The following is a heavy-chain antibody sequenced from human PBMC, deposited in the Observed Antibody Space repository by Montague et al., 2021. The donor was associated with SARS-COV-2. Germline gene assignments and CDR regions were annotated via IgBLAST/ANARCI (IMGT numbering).Heavy chain of an antibody. CDR2: IYYSGST. V-gene: IGHV4-39*07. CDR3: AGKSITMVQGVIMGAFDI. CDR1: GGSISSSSYY. J-gene: IGHJ3*02. Sequence: SETLSLTCTVSGGSISSSSYYWGWIRQPPGKGLEWIGSIYYSGSTYYNPSLKSRVTISVDTSKNQFSLKLSSVTTADTAVYYCAGKSITMVQGVIMGAFDIWGQGTMVTVYS. D-gene: IGHD3-10*01.